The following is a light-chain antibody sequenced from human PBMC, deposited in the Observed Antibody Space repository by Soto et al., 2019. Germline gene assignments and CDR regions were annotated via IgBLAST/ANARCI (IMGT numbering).Light chain of an antibody. Sequence: DIPMTQSPSSLSASVGDRVTITCRASQSVGVYLNWYQQKLGKAPKLLIYAASSLQSGVPSRFSGSGSGTDFTLTISSLQAEDFATYYCQQSYTTPWTFGQGTKVEIK. CDR3: QQSYTTPWT. V-gene: IGKV1-39*01. CDR2: AAS. J-gene: IGKJ1*01. CDR1: QSVGVY.